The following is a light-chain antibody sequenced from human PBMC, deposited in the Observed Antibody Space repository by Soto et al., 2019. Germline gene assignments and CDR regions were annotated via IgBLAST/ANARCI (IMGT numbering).Light chain of an antibody. Sequence: EIVLTQSPGTLSLSPGERATLSCRASQSVSSSYLAWYQQRPGQAPRLLIYGASSRATGIPDRVSGSGSGTDFTLTISRLEPEDFAVYYCQQYFTSPWTFGQGTKVDIK. V-gene: IGKV3-20*01. CDR2: GAS. CDR3: QQYFTSPWT. J-gene: IGKJ1*01. CDR1: QSVSSSY.